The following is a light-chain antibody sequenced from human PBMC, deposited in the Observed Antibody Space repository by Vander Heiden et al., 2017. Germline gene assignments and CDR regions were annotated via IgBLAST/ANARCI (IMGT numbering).Light chain of an antibody. CDR2: GAS. J-gene: IGKJ4*01. CDR1: HSVGSDY. V-gene: IGKV3-20*01. Sequence: EIVLSQSPGTLSLSPGERATLSCRASHSVGSDYLAWYQQKPGQAPRLLIYGASTRATGIPDRFSGSGSGTAFTLTISRLEPEDFAVYYCQQDGISPNTFGGGTKVEIK. CDR3: QQDGISPNT.